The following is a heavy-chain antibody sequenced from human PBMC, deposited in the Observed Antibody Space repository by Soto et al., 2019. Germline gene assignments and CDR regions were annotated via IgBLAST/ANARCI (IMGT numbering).Heavy chain of an antibody. CDR2: IKQDGSEK. CDR1: GFTFSSYW. V-gene: IGHV3-7*01. CDR3: ARAHLILEYAIPVNWFDP. D-gene: IGHD2-8*01. J-gene: IGHJ5*02. Sequence: GSLRLSCAASGFTFSSYWMSWVRQAPGKGLEWVANIKQDGSEKYYVDSVKGRFTISRDNAKNSLCLQMNSLRAEDTAVYYCARAHLILEYAIPVNWFDPWGQGTLVTVSS.